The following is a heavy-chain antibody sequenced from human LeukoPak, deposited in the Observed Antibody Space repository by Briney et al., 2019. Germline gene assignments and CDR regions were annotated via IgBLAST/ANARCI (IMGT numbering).Heavy chain of an antibody. J-gene: IGHJ3*02. CDR1: GASISSYY. D-gene: IGHD3-22*01. CDR2: IYYTGST. CDR3: ARDKKTSYYDSSGYYYPDAFDI. Sequence: SETLSLTCTVSGASISSYYWSWIRQPPGKRLEYIGYIYYTGSTNYNPSLKSRVTISVDTSKNQLSLKLSSVTAADTAVYYCARDKKTSYYDSSGYYYPDAFDIWGQGTTVTVSS. V-gene: IGHV4-59*12.